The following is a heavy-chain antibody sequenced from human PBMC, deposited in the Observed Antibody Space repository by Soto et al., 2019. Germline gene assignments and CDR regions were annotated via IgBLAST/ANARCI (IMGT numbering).Heavy chain of an antibody. CDR2: ISAYSGNT. CDR3: ARVVKAGDYGDLGRYYFDY. D-gene: IGHD4-17*01. V-gene: IGHV1-18*04. Sequence: QVQLVQSGAEVKKPGASVKVSCKASGYTFTTYGITWVRQAPGQGLEWMGWISAYSGNTNYAQKLQGRLTVTTDTSTNTAYMDLRGLRSDDTGVYYFARVVKAGDYGDLGRYYFDYWGHRTLVTVSS. J-gene: IGHJ4*01. CDR1: GYTFTTYG.